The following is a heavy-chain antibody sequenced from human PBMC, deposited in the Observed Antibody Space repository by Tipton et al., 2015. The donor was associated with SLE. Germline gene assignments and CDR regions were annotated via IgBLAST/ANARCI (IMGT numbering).Heavy chain of an antibody. CDR2: INHRGST. CDR3: ARQPVYYYYYMDV. V-gene: IGHV4-34*01. J-gene: IGHJ6*03. CDR1: GGSISIYY. Sequence: GLVKPSETLSLTCTVSGGSISIYYWSWIRQPPGKGLEWIGEINHRGSTNYNPSLKSRVTISVDTSKNQFSLKLSSVTAADTAVYYCARQPVYYYYYMDVWGKGTTVTVSS.